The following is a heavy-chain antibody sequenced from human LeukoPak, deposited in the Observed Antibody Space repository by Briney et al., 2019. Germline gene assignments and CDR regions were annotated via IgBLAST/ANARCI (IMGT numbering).Heavy chain of an antibody. J-gene: IGHJ4*02. Sequence: GGSLRLSCAASGYSFSGYWMTWVRQAPGKGLEWVANIKEDGSEKYYADFVKGRFTISRDNAKNSLDLQMNSLRAEDTAVYYCARRGSTDYWGQGTLVTVSS. V-gene: IGHV3-7*03. CDR1: GYSFSGYW. CDR3: ARRGSTDY. D-gene: IGHD2/OR15-2a*01. CDR2: IKEDGSEK.